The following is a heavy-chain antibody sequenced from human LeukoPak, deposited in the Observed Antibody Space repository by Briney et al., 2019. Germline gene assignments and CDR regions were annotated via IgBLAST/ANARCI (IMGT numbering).Heavy chain of an antibody. D-gene: IGHD1-1*01. CDR1: GFTFSSYT. Sequence: PGGSLRLSCAAAGFTFSSYTMNWVRQAPGKGLEWVSSISGRSSYIYYADSVKGRFTISRDNAKNSLYLQMNSLRAEDTAVYYCARAGTVDYWGQGTLVTVSS. V-gene: IGHV3-21*01. CDR3: ARAGTVDY. J-gene: IGHJ4*02. CDR2: ISGRSSYI.